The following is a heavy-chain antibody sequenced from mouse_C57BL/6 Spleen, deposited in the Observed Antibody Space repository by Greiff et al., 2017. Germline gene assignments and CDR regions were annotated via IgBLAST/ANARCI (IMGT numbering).Heavy chain of an antibody. Sequence: EVQLQESGPGLVKPSQSLSLTCSVTGYSITSGYYWNWIRQFPGNKLEWMGYISYDGSNNYNPSLKNRISITRDTSKNQVFLKLNSVTTEDTATYYCARERGGIYYDSYYAMDYWGQGTSVTVSS. CDR3: ARERGGIYYDSYYAMDY. D-gene: IGHD2-4*01. V-gene: IGHV3-6*01. CDR1: GYSITSGYY. CDR2: ISYDGSN. J-gene: IGHJ4*01.